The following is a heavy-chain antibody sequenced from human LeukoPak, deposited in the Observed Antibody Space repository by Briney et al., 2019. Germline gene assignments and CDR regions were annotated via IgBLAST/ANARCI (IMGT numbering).Heavy chain of an antibody. J-gene: IGHJ4*02. CDR1: GFTFDDYT. D-gene: IGHD6-13*01. Sequence: GGSLRLSCAASGFTFDDYTMHWVRQAPGKGLEWVSLISWDGGSTYYADSVKGRFTISRDNSKSSLYLQMNSLRTEDTALYYCAEDSIRFQGIAAAAPFDYWGQGTLVTVSS. CDR3: AEDSIRFQGIAAAAPFDY. CDR2: ISWDGGST. V-gene: IGHV3-43*01.